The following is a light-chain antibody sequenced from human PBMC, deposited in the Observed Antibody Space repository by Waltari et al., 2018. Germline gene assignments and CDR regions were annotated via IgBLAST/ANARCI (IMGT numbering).Light chain of an antibody. CDR3: TLYMGSGIYV. J-gene: IGLJ6*01. V-gene: IGLV8-61*01. Sequence: TVVTQEPSLSVSPGGTVTLTCGLSSGSVSTSNYPSWYQQTPGQAPRMLIYSTNTRPSGVPDRFSGSILGNKAALTITGAQADDDSDYYCTLYMGSGIYVFGSGTKLTVL. CDR1: SGSVSTSNY. CDR2: STN.